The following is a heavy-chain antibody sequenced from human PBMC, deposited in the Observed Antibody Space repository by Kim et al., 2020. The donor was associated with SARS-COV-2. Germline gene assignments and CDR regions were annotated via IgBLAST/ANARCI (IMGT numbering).Heavy chain of an antibody. CDR1: GFTFSNYW. CDR3: VRRTGSYGN. J-gene: IGHJ4*02. V-gene: IGHV3-74*01. D-gene: IGHD1-26*01. CDR2: INSDGSST. Sequence: GGSLRLSCAASGFTFSNYWMHWVRQAPGKGLVWVSRINSDGSSTNYADSVKGRFTISRDNANNTLYLQMNSLRAEDTALYYCVRRTGSYGNWGQGTLVTVSS.